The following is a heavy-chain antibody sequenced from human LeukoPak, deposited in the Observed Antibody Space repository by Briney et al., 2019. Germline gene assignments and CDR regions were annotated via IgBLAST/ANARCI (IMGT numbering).Heavy chain of an antibody. CDR1: GYTFTSYG. V-gene: IGHV1-18*01. D-gene: IGHD2-2*01. CDR2: ISAYNGNT. Sequence: ASVKVSCKASGYTFTSYGISWARQAPGQGLEWMGWISAYNGNTNYAQKLQGRVTMTTDTSTSTAYMELRSLRSDDTAVYYCARDRYCSSTSCYRRFYYGMDVWGQGTTVTVSS. CDR3: ARDRYCSSTSCYRRFYYGMDV. J-gene: IGHJ6*02.